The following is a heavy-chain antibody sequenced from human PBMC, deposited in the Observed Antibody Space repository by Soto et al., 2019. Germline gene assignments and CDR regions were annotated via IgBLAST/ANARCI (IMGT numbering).Heavy chain of an antibody. CDR1: GGSIRSYY. D-gene: IGHD6-19*01. Sequence: QVQLQESGPGLVKPSETLSLTCTVSGGSIRSYYWSWIRQPPGKGLEWIGYIFYTGNTDYNPSLKSRVTISVDTSKNEFSLKLTSVTTADTAVYYCARVDSGWHDYWGQGTLVTVSS. J-gene: IGHJ4*02. V-gene: IGHV4-59*01. CDR2: IFYTGNT. CDR3: ARVDSGWHDY.